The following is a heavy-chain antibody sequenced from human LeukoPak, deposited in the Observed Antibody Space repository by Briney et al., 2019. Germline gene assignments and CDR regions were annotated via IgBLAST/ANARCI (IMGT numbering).Heavy chain of an antibody. CDR3: ARVRYSSSPFDY. V-gene: IGHV1-2*02. D-gene: IGHD6-13*01. J-gene: IGHJ4*02. Sequence: PVKVSCRAPRYTSTAYVMHWGPQAPGHGLEGMAWINPNTGGTKYAQKFQGRVTMTRDTSISTAYMELSRLRSDDTAVYYCARVRYSSSPFDYWGQGTLVTVSS. CDR1: RYTSTAYV. CDR2: INPNTGGT.